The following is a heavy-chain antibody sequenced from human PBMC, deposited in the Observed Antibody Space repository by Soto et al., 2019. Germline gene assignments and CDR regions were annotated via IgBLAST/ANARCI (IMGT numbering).Heavy chain of an antibody. CDR1: GLTFNNYW. CDR3: ARELVLGLKSAFDM. D-gene: IGHD2-15*01. J-gene: IGHJ3*02. Sequence: PGGSLRLSCAASGLTFNNYWMSWVRQAPGKGLERVANIKGDGTDKSYGDSVKGRFTISRDNAKNSLYLHMNSLRDEDTAVYFCARELVLGLKSAFDMWGQGTLVTVSS. V-gene: IGHV3-7*04. CDR2: IKGDGTDK.